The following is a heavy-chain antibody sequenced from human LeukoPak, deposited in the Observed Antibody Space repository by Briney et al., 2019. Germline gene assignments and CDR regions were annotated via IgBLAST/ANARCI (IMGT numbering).Heavy chain of an antibody. V-gene: IGHV4-30-4*01. CDR2: IYYSGST. J-gene: IGHJ5*02. D-gene: IGHD2-2*01. Sequence: SQTLSLTCTVSGGSISSGDYYWSWIRQPPGKGLEWIGYIYYSGSTYYNPSLKSRVTISVDTSKNQFSLKLSSVTATDTAVYYCASELVVVPAAITAGFDPWGQGTLVTVSS. CDR3: ASELVVVPAAITAGFDP. CDR1: GGSISSGDYY.